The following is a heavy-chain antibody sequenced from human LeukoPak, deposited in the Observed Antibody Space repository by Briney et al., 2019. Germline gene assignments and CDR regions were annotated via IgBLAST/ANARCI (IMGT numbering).Heavy chain of an antibody. CDR3: AREYSYGPAADDAFDI. J-gene: IGHJ3*02. CDR1: GSTFTGYF. Sequence: ASVTVSCKASGSTFTGYFMHWVRQAPGQGLEWMGWINPNSGDTDYAQKFQGRVTMTRDTSISTAYMELSRLRSDDTAVYYCAREYSYGPAADDAFDIWGQGTMVTVSS. V-gene: IGHV1-2*02. CDR2: INPNSGDT. D-gene: IGHD5-18*01.